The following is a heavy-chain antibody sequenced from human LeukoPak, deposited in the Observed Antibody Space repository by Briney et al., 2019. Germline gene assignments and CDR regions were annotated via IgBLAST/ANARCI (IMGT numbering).Heavy chain of an antibody. D-gene: IGHD3-3*01. V-gene: IGHV3-23*01. CDR3: AKGGVYDFWIRDFFDY. CDR1: GFTFISYA. CDR2: VSGSDGIT. Sequence: GGSLRLSCAASGFTFISYAMSWVRQAPGKGLEWVSGVSGSDGITYYADSVKGRFAVSRNNSKNTLYLQMNSLRAEDTAVYYCAKGGVYDFWIRDFFDYWGQGTRVTVSS. J-gene: IGHJ4*02.